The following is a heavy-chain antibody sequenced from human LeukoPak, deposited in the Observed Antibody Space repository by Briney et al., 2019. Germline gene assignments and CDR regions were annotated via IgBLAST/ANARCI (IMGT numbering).Heavy chain of an antibody. Sequence: SETLSLTCAVYGGSFSGYYWSWIRQPPGKGLEWIGEINHSGSTNYNPSLKSRVTISVDTSKNQFSLKLSSVTAADTAVYYCARGSKYYYDSSGNWFDPWGQGTLVTVSS. V-gene: IGHV4-34*01. D-gene: IGHD3-22*01. CDR2: INHSGST. J-gene: IGHJ5*02. CDR3: ARGSKYYYDSSGNWFDP. CDR1: GGSFSGYY.